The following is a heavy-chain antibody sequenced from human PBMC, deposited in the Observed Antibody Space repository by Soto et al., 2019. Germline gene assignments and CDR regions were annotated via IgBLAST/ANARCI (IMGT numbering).Heavy chain of an antibody. D-gene: IGHD3-16*01. CDR3: ARVHRLRMGELFLDY. V-gene: IGHV4-59*01. Sequence: QVQLQESGPGLVKPSETLSLTCTVSGGSISSYYWSWIRQPPGKGLEWIGYIYYSGSTNYNPSLKSRVTISVDTSKNQFSLKLSSVTAADTAVYYCARVHRLRMGELFLDYWGQGTLVTVSS. CDR2: IYYSGST. CDR1: GGSISSYY. J-gene: IGHJ4*02.